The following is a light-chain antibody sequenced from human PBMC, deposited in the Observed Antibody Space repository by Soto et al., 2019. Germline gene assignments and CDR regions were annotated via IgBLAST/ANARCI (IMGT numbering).Light chain of an antibody. V-gene: IGLV2-14*03. Sequence: QSALTQPASVSGSPGQTITISCTGSTSDVGGYSFVSWYRQYPGQAPKLIIYEVSNRPSGLSNRFSGSKSANTASLTIAGLQTEDEADYYCASYTSSRAHWIFGTGTKVTVL. CDR2: EVS. CDR1: TSDVGGYSF. CDR3: ASYTSSRAHWI. J-gene: IGLJ1*01.